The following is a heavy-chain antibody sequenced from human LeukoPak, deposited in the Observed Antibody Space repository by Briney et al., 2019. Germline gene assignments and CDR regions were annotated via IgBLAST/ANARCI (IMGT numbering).Heavy chain of an antibody. CDR2: ISGSGGST. CDR1: GFTFSSYA. J-gene: IGHJ4*02. V-gene: IGHV3-23*01. Sequence: PGGSLRLSCAASGFTFSSYAMSWVRQAPGKRLEWVSAISGSGGSTYYADSVKGRFTISRDNSKNTLYLQMNSLRAEDTAVYYCAKPPGLYYDFWSGYFPFDYWGQGTLVTVSS. CDR3: AKPPGLYYDFWSGYFPFDY. D-gene: IGHD3-3*01.